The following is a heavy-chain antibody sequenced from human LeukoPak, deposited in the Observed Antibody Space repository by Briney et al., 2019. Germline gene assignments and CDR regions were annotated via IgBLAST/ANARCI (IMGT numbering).Heavy chain of an antibody. D-gene: IGHD6-6*01. J-gene: IGHJ4*02. Sequence: GESLKISCKGSGYSFSSYWIAWVRQMPGKGLEWMGIIYPGDPDTRYSPSFQGQVTISADKSISTAYLQWSSLKASDTAMYYCARRARSEYYFDYWGQGTLVTVSS. CDR3: ARRARSEYYFDY. CDR1: GYSFSSYW. CDR2: IYPGDPDT. V-gene: IGHV5-51*01.